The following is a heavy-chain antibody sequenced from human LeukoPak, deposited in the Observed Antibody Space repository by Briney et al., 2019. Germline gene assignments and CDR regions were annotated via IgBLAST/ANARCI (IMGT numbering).Heavy chain of an antibody. CDR3: ARALTGTREIDY. D-gene: IGHD6-19*01. J-gene: IGHJ4*02. V-gene: IGHV5-51*01. CDR1: GYSFTSYW. Sequence: GESLKISCEASGYSFTSYWIGWVRQMPGKGLEWMGLIYPGDSDTRYSPSFQGHVTVSADKSISTAYLQWSSLRASDNAMYYCARALTGTREIDYWGQGTLVTVSS. CDR2: IYPGDSDT.